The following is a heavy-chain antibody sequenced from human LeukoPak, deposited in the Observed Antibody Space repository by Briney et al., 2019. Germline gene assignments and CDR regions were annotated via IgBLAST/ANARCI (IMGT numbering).Heavy chain of an antibody. CDR1: GASISSGSYY. V-gene: IGHV4-61*02. J-gene: IGHJ6*03. CDR2: IYTSGST. CDR3: AREETYYDFWSGYPGDYYYYMDV. Sequence: PSQTLSLTCTVSGASISSGSYYWSWIRQPAGKGLEGIGRIYTSGSTNYNPSLKSRVTISLATAKNQFSLKLSSVTAADTAVYYCAREETYYDFWSGYPGDYYYYMDVWGKGTTVTVSS. D-gene: IGHD3-3*01.